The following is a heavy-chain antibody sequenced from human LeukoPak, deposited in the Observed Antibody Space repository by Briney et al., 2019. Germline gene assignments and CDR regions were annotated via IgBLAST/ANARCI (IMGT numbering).Heavy chain of an antibody. J-gene: IGHJ6*02. D-gene: IGHD6-19*01. Sequence: ASVKVSCKASGYTFTSYDINWVRQATGQGLEWMGWMNPNSGNTGYAQKFQGRVTMTRNTSISTAYMELSSLRSDDTAVYYCARGCIAVAGTSTYYYYYGMDVWGQGTTVTVSS. CDR2: MNPNSGNT. CDR3: ARGCIAVAGTSTYYYYYGMDV. CDR1: GYTFTSYD. V-gene: IGHV1-8*01.